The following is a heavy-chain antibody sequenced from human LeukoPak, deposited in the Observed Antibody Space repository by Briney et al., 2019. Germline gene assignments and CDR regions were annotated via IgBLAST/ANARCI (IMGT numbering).Heavy chain of an antibody. CDR1: GGSISSYY. D-gene: IGHD2-15*01. CDR2: IYYSGST. CDR3: AREVVVVVAATAYNWFDP. Sequence: PSETLSLTCTVSGGSISSYYWSWIRQPPGKGLEWIGYIYYSGSTNYNLSLKSRVTISVDTSKNQFSLKLSSVTAADTAVYYCAREVVVVVAATAYNWFDPWGQGTLVTVSS. J-gene: IGHJ5*02. V-gene: IGHV4-59*01.